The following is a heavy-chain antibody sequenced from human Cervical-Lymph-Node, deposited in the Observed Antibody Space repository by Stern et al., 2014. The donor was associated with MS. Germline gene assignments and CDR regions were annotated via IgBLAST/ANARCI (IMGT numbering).Heavy chain of an antibody. D-gene: IGHD4-17*01. Sequence: VQLVESGAEVKKPGASVRVSCKASGDTFSSSGISWVRQAPGQGLEWMGRIIPTLSITNYAQNFQGRVTITRDKSTSTAYLELSSLRSEDTAVYYCATLGVTTGDFDPWGQGTLVTVSS. V-gene: IGHV1-69*09. J-gene: IGHJ5*02. CDR3: ATLGVTTGDFDP. CDR2: IIPTLSIT. CDR1: GDTFSSSG.